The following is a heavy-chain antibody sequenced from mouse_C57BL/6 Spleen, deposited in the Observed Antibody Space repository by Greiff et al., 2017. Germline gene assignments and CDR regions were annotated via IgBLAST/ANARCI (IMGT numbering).Heavy chain of an antibody. CDR1: GYTFTDYN. D-gene: IGHD1-1*01. CDR3: ARDLNYYGSSYENAMDY. Sequence: EVQLQQSGPELVKPGASVKMSCKASGYTFTDYNMHWVKQSHGKSLEWIGYINPNNGGTSYNQKFKGKATLTVNKSSSTAYMELRSLTSEDSAVYYCARDLNYYGSSYENAMDYWGQGTSVTVSS. CDR2: INPNNGGT. V-gene: IGHV1-22*01. J-gene: IGHJ4*01.